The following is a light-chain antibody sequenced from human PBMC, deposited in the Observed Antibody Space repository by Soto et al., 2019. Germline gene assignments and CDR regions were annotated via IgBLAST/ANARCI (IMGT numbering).Light chain of an antibody. CDR3: SSDTDSSTYL. CDR2: EVS. J-gene: IGLJ1*01. Sequence: QSVLTQPASVSGSPGQSIAISCTGTTSDVGGYNYVSWYQHHPGKAPKLIIYEVSNRPSGVSSRFSGSKSGNTASLTISGLQADDEAGYYCSSDTDSSTYLFGSGTKVTGL. CDR1: TSDVGGYNY. V-gene: IGLV2-14*01.